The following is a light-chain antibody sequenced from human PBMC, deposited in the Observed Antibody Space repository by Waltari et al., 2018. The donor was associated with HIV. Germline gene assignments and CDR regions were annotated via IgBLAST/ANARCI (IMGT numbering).Light chain of an antibody. CDR3: MQARQTPPT. V-gene: IGKV2-28*01. Sequence: DIVMTQSPLSLPVTPGEPASISCRSSQSLLHSNGYNYLGWYLQKPGQSPQLLIYLGSNRASGVPDRFSGSASGTNFTLQISRVEAEDVGIYYCMQARQTPPTFGGGTNVEVK. CDR2: LGS. J-gene: IGKJ4*01. CDR1: QSLLHSNGYNY.